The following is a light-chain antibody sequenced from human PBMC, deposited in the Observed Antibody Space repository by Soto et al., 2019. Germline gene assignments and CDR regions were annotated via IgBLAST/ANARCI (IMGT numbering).Light chain of an antibody. CDR3: AVWDESLSSRV. V-gene: IGLV1-47*01. J-gene: IGLJ2*01. Sequence: QSVLTQPPSASGTPGQTVTISCSGSSPNIGTNYVHWYQHLPGTAPKLLIYRSNQRPSGVPDRFSGSKSGTSASLAISGLRSEDEADYYCAVWDESLSSRVFGGGTKLTVL. CDR2: RSN. CDR1: SPNIGTNY.